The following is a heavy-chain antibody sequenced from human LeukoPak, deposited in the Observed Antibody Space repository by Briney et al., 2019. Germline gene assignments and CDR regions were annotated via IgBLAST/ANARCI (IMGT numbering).Heavy chain of an antibody. D-gene: IGHD1-26*01. V-gene: IGHV3-30-3*01. CDR1: GFTFSSYA. CDR2: ISYDGSNK. Sequence: GGSLRLSCAASGFTFSSYAMHWVRQAPGKGLEWVAVISYDGSNKYYADSVKGRFTISRDNSKNTLYLQMNSLRAEDTAVYYCAKDRGSYAPDAFDIWGQGTMVTVSS. CDR3: AKDRGSYAPDAFDI. J-gene: IGHJ3*02.